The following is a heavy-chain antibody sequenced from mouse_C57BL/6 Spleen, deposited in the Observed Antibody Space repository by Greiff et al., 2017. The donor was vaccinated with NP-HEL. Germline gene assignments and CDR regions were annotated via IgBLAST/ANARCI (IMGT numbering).Heavy chain of an antibody. Sequence: QVQLQQSGAELVRPGTSVKVSCKASGYAFTNYLIEWVKQRPGQGLEWIGVINPGSGGTNYNEKFKGKATLTADKSSSTAYMQLSSLTSEDSAVYFCARYTTVVANFDYWGQGTTLTVSS. V-gene: IGHV1-54*01. CDR3: ARYTTVVANFDY. CDR1: GYAFTNYL. J-gene: IGHJ2*01. D-gene: IGHD1-1*01. CDR2: INPGSGGT.